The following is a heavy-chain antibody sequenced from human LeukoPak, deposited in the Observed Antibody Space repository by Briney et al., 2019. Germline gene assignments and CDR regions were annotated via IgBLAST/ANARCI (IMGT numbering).Heavy chain of an antibody. D-gene: IGHD6-6*01. V-gene: IGHV3-30*04. CDR1: GFTFSSYA. Sequence: GGSLRLSCAASGFTFSSYAMHWVRQAPGKGLEWMAVISYDGSNKYYADSVKGRFSISRDNSKNTLYVQMNSLRTEDTAVYYCAKSSLRYFDYWGQGTLVTVSS. CDR3: AKSSLRYFDY. CDR2: ISYDGSNK. J-gene: IGHJ4*02.